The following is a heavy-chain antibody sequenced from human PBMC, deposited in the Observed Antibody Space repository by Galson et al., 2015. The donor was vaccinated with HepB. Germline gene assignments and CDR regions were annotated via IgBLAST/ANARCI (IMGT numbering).Heavy chain of an antibody. CDR2: IWYDGSNK. CDR3: ARDRYYGSGHYYFDY. CDR1: GFTFSSYG. D-gene: IGHD3-10*01. V-gene: IGHV3-33*01. J-gene: IGHJ4*02. Sequence: LRLSCAASGFTFSSYGMHWVRQAPGKGLEWVAVIWYDGSNKYYADSVKGRFTISRDNSKNTLYLQMNSLRAEDTAVYYCARDRYYGSGHYYFDYWGQGTLVTVSS.